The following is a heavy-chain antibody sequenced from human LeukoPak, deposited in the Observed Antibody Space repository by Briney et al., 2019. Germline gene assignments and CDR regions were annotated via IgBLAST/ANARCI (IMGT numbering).Heavy chain of an antibody. CDR3: ARLAYYDSSGYPSHYGMDV. J-gene: IGHJ6*02. CDR2: IYSGCST. Sequence: PGGSLRLSCAASGFTVSSNYMSWVRQAPGKGLEWVSVIYSGCSTYYADSVKGRFNISRDNSKNKLYLQMNSLREEETAVYYCARLAYYDSSGYPSHYGMDVWGQGTTVTVSS. V-gene: IGHV3-66*01. D-gene: IGHD3-22*01. CDR1: GFTVSSNY.